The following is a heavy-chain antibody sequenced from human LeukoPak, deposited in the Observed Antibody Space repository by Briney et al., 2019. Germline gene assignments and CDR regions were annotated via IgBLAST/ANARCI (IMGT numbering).Heavy chain of an antibody. Sequence: PSETLSLTCAVYDGSFSGYYWSWIRQPPGKGLEWIGEINHSGSTNYNPSLKSRVTISVDTSKNQFSLKLSSVTAADTAVYYCARGEGITMTNTIDYWGQGTLVTVSS. CDR1: DGSFSGYY. J-gene: IGHJ4*02. CDR3: ARGEGITMTNTIDY. V-gene: IGHV4-34*01. CDR2: INHSGST. D-gene: IGHD3-22*01.